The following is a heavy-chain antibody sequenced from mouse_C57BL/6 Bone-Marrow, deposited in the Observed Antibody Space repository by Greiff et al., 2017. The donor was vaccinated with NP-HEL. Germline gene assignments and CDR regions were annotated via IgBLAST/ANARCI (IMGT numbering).Heavy chain of an antibody. D-gene: IGHD2-3*01. CDR3: ARRGYYYWYFDV. CDR2: IDPEDGET. Sequence: VQLQQSGAELVKPGASVKLSCTASGFNIKDYYMPWVKQRTEQGLEWIGRIDPEDGETKYAPKFQGKATITADTSSNTAYLQLSSLTSEDTAVYYCARRGYYYWYFDVWGTGTTVTVSS. V-gene: IGHV14-2*01. CDR1: GFNIKDYY. J-gene: IGHJ1*03.